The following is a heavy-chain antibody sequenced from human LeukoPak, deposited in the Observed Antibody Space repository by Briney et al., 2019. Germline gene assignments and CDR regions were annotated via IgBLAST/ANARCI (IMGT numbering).Heavy chain of an antibody. CDR2: ISSSSYI. J-gene: IGHJ6*02. D-gene: IGHD6-13*01. Sequence: GGSLRLSCAASGFTFSSYSMNWVRQAPGKGLEWVSSISSSSYIYYADSVKGRFTISRDNAKNSLYLQMNSLRAEDTAVYYCAKTDYANIAAAGSYYYGMDVWGQGTTVTVSS. CDR1: GFTFSSYS. V-gene: IGHV3-21*01. CDR3: AKTDYANIAAAGSYYYGMDV.